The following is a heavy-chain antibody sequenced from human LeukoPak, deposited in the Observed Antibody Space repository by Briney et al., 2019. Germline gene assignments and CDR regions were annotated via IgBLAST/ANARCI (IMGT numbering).Heavy chain of an antibody. D-gene: IGHD3-9*01. CDR3: ARVLRYFDWADAFDI. CDR2: IYTSGST. J-gene: IGHJ3*02. CDR1: GGSISSGSYY. V-gene: IGHV4-61*02. Sequence: PSQTLSLTCTVSGGSISSGSYYWSWIRQPAGKGLEWIVRIYTSGSTNYNPSLKSRVTISVDTSKNQFSLKLSSVTAADTAVYYCARVLRYFDWADAFDIWGQGTMVTVSS.